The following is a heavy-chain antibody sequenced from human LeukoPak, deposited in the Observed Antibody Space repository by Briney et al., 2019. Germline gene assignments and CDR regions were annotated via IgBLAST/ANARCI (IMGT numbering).Heavy chain of an antibody. D-gene: IGHD3-10*01. V-gene: IGHV4-59*08. CDR3: ARRLQRVPRAFDI. CDR2: IYYSGST. CDR1: GGSFSSYY. J-gene: IGHJ3*02. Sequence: SETLSLTCTVSGGSFSSYYGSWIRQPPGKGLEWIGYIYYSGSTNYNPSLKSRVTISVDTSKNQFSLKLSSVTAADTAVYYCARRLQRVPRAFDIWGQGTMVTVSS.